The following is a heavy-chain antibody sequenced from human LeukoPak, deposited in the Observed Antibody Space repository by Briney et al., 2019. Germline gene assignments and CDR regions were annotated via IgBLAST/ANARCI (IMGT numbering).Heavy chain of an antibody. V-gene: IGHV3-23*01. CDR3: AKGSVYYYDSSGNLYYFHC. D-gene: IGHD3-22*01. J-gene: IGHJ4*02. CDR2: ISRSGGYT. Sequence: PGGSLRLSCAASGFTFSSYATSWVRQAPGKGLEWVSAISRSGGYTYYADSVKGRFTISRDNSQNTLYLQMNSLRGEDTAVYYCAKGSVYYYDSSGNLYYFHCWGQGTLVTVSS. CDR1: GFTFSSYA.